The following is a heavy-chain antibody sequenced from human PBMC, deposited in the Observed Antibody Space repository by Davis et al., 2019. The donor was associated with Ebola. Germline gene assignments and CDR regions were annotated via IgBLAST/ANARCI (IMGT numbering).Heavy chain of an antibody. D-gene: IGHD4-11*01. CDR1: GFTFDDYG. Sequence: GESLKISCAASGFTFDDYGMSWVRQAPGKGLEWVSGINWNSGSIGYADSVKGRFTISRDNAKNSLYLQMNSLRAEDTALYYCAKIPTVTTLYGMDVWGQGTTVTVSS. V-gene: IGHV3-20*04. J-gene: IGHJ6*02. CDR3: AKIPTVTTLYGMDV. CDR2: INWNSGSI.